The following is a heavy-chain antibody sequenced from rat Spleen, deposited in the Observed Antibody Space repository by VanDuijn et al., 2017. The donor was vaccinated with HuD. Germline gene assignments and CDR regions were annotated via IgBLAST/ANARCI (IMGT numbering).Heavy chain of an antibody. CDR2: IWTDGNT. CDR3: ARDWLDY. CDR1: GFSLTSYH. J-gene: IGHJ2*01. V-gene: IGHV2-43*01. Sequence: QVQLKESGPGLVQPSQTLSLTCTVSGFSLTSYHVSWVRQPPGKGLEWMGVIWTDGNTAYNSLLKSRLSISRDISKSQVFLKMNSLQTEDTATYYCARDWLDYWGQGVMVTVSS.